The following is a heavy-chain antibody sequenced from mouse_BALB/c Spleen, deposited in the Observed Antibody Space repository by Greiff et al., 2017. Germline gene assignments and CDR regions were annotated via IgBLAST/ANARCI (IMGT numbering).Heavy chain of an antibody. CDR3: ARLTGTIWFAY. V-gene: IGHV5-12-1*01. D-gene: IGHD4-1*01. CDR1: GFAFSSYD. J-gene: IGHJ3*01. Sequence: EVKLVESGGGLVQPGGSRKLSCAASGFAFSSYDMSWVRQTPEKRLEWVAYISSGGGSTYYPDTVKGRFTISRDNAKNTLYLQMSSLKSEDTAMYYCARLTGTIWFAYWGQGTLVTVSA. CDR2: ISSGGGST.